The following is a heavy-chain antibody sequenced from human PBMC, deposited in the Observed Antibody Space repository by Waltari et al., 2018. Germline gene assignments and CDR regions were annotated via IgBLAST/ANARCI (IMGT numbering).Heavy chain of an antibody. CDR1: GYTFTDSY. J-gene: IGHJ6*02. D-gene: IGHD2-2*01. CDR2: ISPNSGDT. V-gene: IGHV1-2*02. Sequence: QVQLVQSGAEVKKPGASVQVSCQASGYTFTDSYITCVSPAPGQGLEWMGWISPNSGDTKFAQRFQGRVTMTRDTSISTAYMELSRLTSDDTAVYYCARGSRYCTSTTCPSSAFDVWGQGTTVTVSS. CDR3: ARGSRYCTSTTCPSSAFDV.